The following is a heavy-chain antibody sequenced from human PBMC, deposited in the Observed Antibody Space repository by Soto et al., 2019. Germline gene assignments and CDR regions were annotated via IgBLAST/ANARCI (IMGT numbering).Heavy chain of an antibody. Sequence: GGSKRHSSAASELHMSSYAMSWVRQAPGKGLEWVSAISGSGGSTYYADSVKGRFTISRDNSKNTLYLQMNSLRAEDTAVYYCAKDKTSYGMDVWGQGTTVTVSS. J-gene: IGHJ6*02. V-gene: IGHV3-23*01. CDR2: ISGSGGST. CDR3: AKDKTSYGMDV. CDR1: ELHMSSYA.